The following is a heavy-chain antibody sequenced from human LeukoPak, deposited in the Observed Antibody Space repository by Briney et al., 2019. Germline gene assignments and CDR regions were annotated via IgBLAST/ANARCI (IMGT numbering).Heavy chain of an antibody. CDR3: ARGAVAGTGTFDY. CDR1: GGSISSSSYY. V-gene: IGHV4-39*01. CDR2: IYYSGST. J-gene: IGHJ4*02. D-gene: IGHD6-19*01. Sequence: SETLSLTCTVSGGSISSSSYYWGWIRQPPGKGLEWIGSIYYSGSTYYNPSLKSRVTISVDTSKNQFSLKLSSVTAADTAVYYCARGAVAGTGTFDYWGQGTLVTVSS.